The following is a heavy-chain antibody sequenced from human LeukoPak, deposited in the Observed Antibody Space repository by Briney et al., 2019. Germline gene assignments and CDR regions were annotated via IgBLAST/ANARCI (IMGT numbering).Heavy chain of an antibody. CDR1: GFTFSNYA. Sequence: GGFLRLSCAASGFTFSNYAMTWVRQAPGKGLEWVSGISASGVTTYYEDPVRGRFTISSDNSKNTLFLQMNSLRAEDTAVYYCAKRPRDSTGYYLGAFDFWGLGTMVTVSS. V-gene: IGHV3-23*01. J-gene: IGHJ3*01. CDR2: ISASGVTT. D-gene: IGHD3-22*01. CDR3: AKRPRDSTGYYLGAFDF.